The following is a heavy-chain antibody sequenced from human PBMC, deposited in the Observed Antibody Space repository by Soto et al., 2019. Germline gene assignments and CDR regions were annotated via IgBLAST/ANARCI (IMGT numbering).Heavy chain of an antibody. D-gene: IGHD1-1*01. CDR2: IYYSGST. Sequence: SETLSLTCTVSGGXISSYYWSWIRQPPGKGLEWIGYIYYSGSTNYNPSLKSRVTISVDTSKNQFSLKLSSVTAADTAVYYCARQLSGMDVWGQGTTVTXSS. J-gene: IGHJ6*02. CDR1: GGXISSYY. V-gene: IGHV4-59*01. CDR3: ARQLSGMDV.